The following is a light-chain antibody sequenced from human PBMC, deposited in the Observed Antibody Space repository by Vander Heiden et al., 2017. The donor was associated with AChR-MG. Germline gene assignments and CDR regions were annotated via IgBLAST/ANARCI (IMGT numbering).Light chain of an antibody. V-gene: IGLV2-11*01. CDR1: SSDVGGYNY. CDR3: CSYAGSYTYV. CDR2: DVS. Sequence: QSALTQPRSVSGSPGQSVTISCTGTSSDVGGYNYVSWYQQHPGKAPKLMIYDVSKRPSGVPDRVSGSKSGNTESLTISGLQAEDEAYYDCCSYAGSYTYVFGTGTKVTV. J-gene: IGLJ1*01.